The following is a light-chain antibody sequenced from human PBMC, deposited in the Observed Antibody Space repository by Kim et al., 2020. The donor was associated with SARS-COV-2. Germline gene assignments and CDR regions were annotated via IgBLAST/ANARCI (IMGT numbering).Light chain of an antibody. J-gene: IGKJ1*01. CDR3: QKCDSAPWT. CDR1: QDISNY. CDR2: AAS. Sequence: ASVGDRVTITCRASQDISNYLAWFQLKPGKAPKLLIYAASALQPGVPSRFSGSGAGTDFTLTVTCLQPEDVATYYCQKCDSAPWTFGQGTKVDIK. V-gene: IGKV1-27*01.